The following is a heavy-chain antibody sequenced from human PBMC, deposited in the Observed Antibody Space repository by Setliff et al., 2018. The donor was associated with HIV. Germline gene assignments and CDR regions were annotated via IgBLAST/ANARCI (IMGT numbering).Heavy chain of an antibody. J-gene: IGHJ4*02. CDR1: GFTFSSYS. D-gene: IGHD6-19*01. Sequence: PGGSLRLSCAASGFTFSSYSMNWVRQAPGKGLEWVSYISSSSSTIYYADSVKGRFTISRDNAKNSLYLQMNSLRAEDTAVYYCARDRGGRSSGWYGWGYWGQGTLVTVSS. CDR2: ISSSSSTI. V-gene: IGHV3-48*01. CDR3: ARDRGGRSSGWYGWGY.